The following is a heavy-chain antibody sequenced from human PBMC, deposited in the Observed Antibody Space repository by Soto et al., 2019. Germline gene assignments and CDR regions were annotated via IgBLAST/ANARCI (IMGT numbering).Heavy chain of an antibody. CDR3: ARGDRGAFDL. V-gene: IGHV3-74*01. J-gene: IGHJ3*01. D-gene: IGHD1-26*01. Sequence: EVQLVESGGGLVQPGESLRLSCAASGFTFSYYWMHWVRQAPGKGLVWVSRIHSDGSSTTYADSVTGRFSISRDNASNTVYLLMNSLRAEDTAVYYCARGDRGAFDLWGQGTVLTVSS. CDR1: GFTFSYYW. CDR2: IHSDGSST.